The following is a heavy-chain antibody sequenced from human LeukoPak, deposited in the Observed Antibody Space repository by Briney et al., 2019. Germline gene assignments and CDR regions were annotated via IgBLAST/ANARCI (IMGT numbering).Heavy chain of an antibody. CDR1: GFTFSSYA. V-gene: IGHV3-23*01. J-gene: IGHJ4*02. D-gene: IGHD3-22*01. CDR2: ISGSGGST. Sequence: GGSLRLSCAASGFTFSSYAMSWVRQAPGKGLEWVSAISGSGGSTYYADSVKGRFTVSRDNSKNTLYLQMNSLRAEDTAVYYCARDISGSWFDYWGQGTLVTVSS. CDR3: ARDISGSWFDY.